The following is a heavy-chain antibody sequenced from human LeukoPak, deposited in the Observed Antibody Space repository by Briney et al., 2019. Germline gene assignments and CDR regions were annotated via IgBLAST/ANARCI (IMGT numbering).Heavy chain of an antibody. CDR2: ISGSGGST. CDR1: GFTFSSYA. D-gene: IGHD1-26*01. J-gene: IGHJ4*02. V-gene: IGHV3-23*01. CDR3: AKDRRGIPRSLTTDY. Sequence: PGGSLRLSCAASGFTFSSYAMSWVRQAPGKGLEWVSAISGSGGSTYYADSVKGRFTISRDNSKNTLYLQMNSLRAEDTAVYYCAKDRRGIPRSLTTDYWGQGTLVTVSS.